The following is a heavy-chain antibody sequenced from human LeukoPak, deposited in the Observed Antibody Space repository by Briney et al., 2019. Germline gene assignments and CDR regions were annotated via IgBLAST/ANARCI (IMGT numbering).Heavy chain of an antibody. CDR1: GFTVSSYA. V-gene: IGHV3-23*01. D-gene: IGHD2-15*01. CDR2: ISGSGGST. J-gene: IGHJ4*02. Sequence: GGSLRLSCAASGFTVSSYAMSWVRQAPGKGLEWVSAISGSGGSTYYADSVKGRFTISRDNSKNTLYLQMNSLRAEDTAVYYCAKARPYCSGGSCYLPRNYFDYWGQGTLVTVSS. CDR3: AKARPYCSGGSCYLPRNYFDY.